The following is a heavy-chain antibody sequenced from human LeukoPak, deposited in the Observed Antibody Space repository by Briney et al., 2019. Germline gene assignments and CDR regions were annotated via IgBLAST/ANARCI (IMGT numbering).Heavy chain of an antibody. D-gene: IGHD1-26*01. CDR3: VRRKDGTSGKYYDY. Sequence: GGSLRLSCAASGFTFSSYCMHWLRQAPGKGLVWVSRVNSDGSITNYADSVKGRFTISRDNAKNTLYLQMNSLRAEDTAVYFCVRRKDGTSGKYYDYWGQGTLVTVSS. CDR1: GFTFSSYC. CDR2: VNSDGSIT. V-gene: IGHV3-74*01. J-gene: IGHJ4*02.